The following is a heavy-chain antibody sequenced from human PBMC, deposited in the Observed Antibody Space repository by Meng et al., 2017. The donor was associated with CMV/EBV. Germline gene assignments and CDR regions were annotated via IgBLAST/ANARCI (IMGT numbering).Heavy chain of an antibody. CDR2: IYYSGST. V-gene: IGHV4-39*07. J-gene: IGHJ5*02. D-gene: IGHD3-22*01. Sequence: PPVSGPGLGTPSEPLSLTCTVSGGSNSSSSYYWGWIRQPPGKGLEWIGSIYYSGSTYYNPSLKSRVTISVDTSKNQFSLKLSSVTAADTAVYYCARGVVTMIVVYDPWGQGTLVTVSS. CDR3: ARGVVTMIVVYDP. CDR1: GGSNSSSSYY.